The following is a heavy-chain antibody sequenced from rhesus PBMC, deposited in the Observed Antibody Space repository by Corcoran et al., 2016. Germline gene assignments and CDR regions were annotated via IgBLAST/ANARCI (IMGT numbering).Heavy chain of an antibody. CDR1: GGAISSNY. J-gene: IGHJ3*01. D-gene: IGHD6-31*01. V-gene: IGHV4-173*01. CDR3: ARVAVQQRLVHAFDF. CDR2: IPGSGGST. Sequence: QLQLQESGPGLVKPSETLSLTCAVSGGAISSNYWSWIRQPPGQGLEWIGRIPGSGGSTDYNPSLKSRVTMSTDTSKNQFSLKLSSVTAADTAVYYCARVAVQQRLVHAFDFWGQGLRVTVSS.